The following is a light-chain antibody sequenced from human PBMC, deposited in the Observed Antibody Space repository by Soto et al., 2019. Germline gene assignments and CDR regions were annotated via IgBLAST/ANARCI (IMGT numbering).Light chain of an antibody. CDR1: QSISSW. V-gene: IGKV1-5*01. J-gene: IGKJ1*01. Sequence: TLSASVGDRVTITCRASQSISSWLAWYQQKPGKAPKLLIYDASSLESGVPSRFSGSGSGTEFTLTITSLQPDDFATYYCQQYNIYPWTFGQGSNVAI. CDR2: DAS. CDR3: QQYNIYPWT.